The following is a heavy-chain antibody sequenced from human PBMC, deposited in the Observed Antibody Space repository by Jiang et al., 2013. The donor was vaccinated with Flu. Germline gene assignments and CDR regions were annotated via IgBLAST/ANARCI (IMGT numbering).Heavy chain of an antibody. CDR3: ARSLGVGYSYGRTFDY. CDR1: GDSVSSNSAA. V-gene: IGHV6-1*01. D-gene: IGHD5-18*01. J-gene: IGHJ4*02. Sequence: SQTLSLTCAISGDSVSSNSAAWNWIRQSPSRGLEWLGRTYYRSKWYNDYAVSVKSRITINPDTSKNQFSLQLNSVTPEDTAVYYCARSLGVGYSYGRTFDYWGQGTLVTVSS. CDR2: TYYRSKWYN.